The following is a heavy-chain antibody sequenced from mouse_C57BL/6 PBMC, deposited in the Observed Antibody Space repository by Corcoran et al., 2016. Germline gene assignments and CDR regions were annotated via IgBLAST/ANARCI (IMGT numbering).Heavy chain of an antibody. CDR1: GYTFTSYG. J-gene: IGHJ2*01. CDR2: IYPRSGNT. Sequence: QVQLQQSGAELARPGASVKLSCKASGYTFTSYGISWVKQRTGQGLEWIGEIYPRSGNTYYNEKFKGKVTLTADKSSSTAYMELRSLTSEDSAVYFCARAPPLLSRGYYFDYWGQGTTLTVSS. CDR3: ARAPPLLSRGYYFDY. V-gene: IGHV1-81*01. D-gene: IGHD2-1*01.